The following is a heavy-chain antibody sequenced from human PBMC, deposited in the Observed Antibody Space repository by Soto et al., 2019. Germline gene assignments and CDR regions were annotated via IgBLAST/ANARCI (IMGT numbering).Heavy chain of an antibody. J-gene: IGHJ4*02. CDR2: IDWDDDK. CDR3: ARIRLGGVAVAALDY. Sequence: SGPTLVNPTQTLTLTCTFSGFSLSTSGMCVSWIRQPPGKALEWLARIDWDDDKYYSTSLKTRLTISKDTSKNQVVLTMTNMDPVDTATYYCARIRLGGVAVAALDYWGQGTLVTVSS. CDR1: GFSLSTSGMC. D-gene: IGHD6-19*01. V-gene: IGHV2-70*11.